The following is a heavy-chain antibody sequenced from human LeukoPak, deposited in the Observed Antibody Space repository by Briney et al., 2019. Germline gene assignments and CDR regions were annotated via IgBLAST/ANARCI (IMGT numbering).Heavy chain of an antibody. D-gene: IGHD2-2*01. CDR1: GYTFTSYG. V-gene: IGHV1-18*01. J-gene: IGHJ1*01. Sequence: GASVKVSCKASGYTFTSYGISWVRQAPGQGLEWMGWISAYNGNTNYAQKLQGRVTMTTDTSTSTAYMELRSLRAEDTAVYYCAKVVPTAAEYFQNWGQGTLVTVSS. CDR2: ISAYNGNT. CDR3: AKVVPTAAEYFQN.